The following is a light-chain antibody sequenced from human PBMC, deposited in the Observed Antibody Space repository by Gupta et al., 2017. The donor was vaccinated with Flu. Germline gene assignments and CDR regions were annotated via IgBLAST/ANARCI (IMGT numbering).Light chain of an antibody. Sequence: VVLTQPPLSLAVTLGQAASLSCRSGQSLVHRDGNTFLSWFQQSPGQSPSRLIYEFSNGDAGAANICSGSWSATDFTLKMHRVAPEDVVVYYCMQATYRPPWTFGQGTKLEIK. CDR2: EFS. J-gene: IGKJ1*01. V-gene: IGKV2-30*02. CDR3: MQATYRPPWT. CDR1: QSLVHRDGNTF.